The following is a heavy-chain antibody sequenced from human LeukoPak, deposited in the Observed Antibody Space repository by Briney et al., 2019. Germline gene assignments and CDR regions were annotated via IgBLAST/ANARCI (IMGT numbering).Heavy chain of an antibody. CDR3: AREGDYYYYGMDV. CDR1: GFTFDDYF. CDR2: IYSGGST. V-gene: IGHV3-66*01. Sequence: GGSLRLSCAAAGFTFDDYFMGWVRQAPGKGLEWVSVIYSGGSTYYADSVKGRFTISRDNSKNTLYLQMNSLRAEDTAVYYCAREGDYYYYGMDVWGQGTTVTVSS. D-gene: IGHD1-26*01. J-gene: IGHJ6*02.